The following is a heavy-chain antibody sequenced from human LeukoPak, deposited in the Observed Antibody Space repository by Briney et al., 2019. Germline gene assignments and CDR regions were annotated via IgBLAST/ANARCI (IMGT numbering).Heavy chain of an antibody. J-gene: IGHJ4*02. CDR1: GFTFSNYG. V-gene: IGHV3-30*02. D-gene: IGHD3-10*01. CDR2: IRYDGNNK. Sequence: PGGSLRLSCAASGFTFSNYGIHWVRQAPGKGLEWMAFIRYDGNNKYYADSVKGRFTISRDNSKNTLYLQMNSLRAEDTAVYYCELKLTSGSLNWGQGTLVTVSS. CDR3: ELKLTSGSLN.